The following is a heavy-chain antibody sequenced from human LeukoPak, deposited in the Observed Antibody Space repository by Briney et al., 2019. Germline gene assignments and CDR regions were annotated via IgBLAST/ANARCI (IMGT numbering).Heavy chain of an antibody. CDR2: VSGYNGNT. V-gene: IGHV1-18*01. Sequence: ASVKVSCKASGYTFTSYGFNWVRQAPGQGLEWMGWVSGYNGNTNYAQNLQGRVTMTTDTSTSTAYMELRSLRSDTAVYYCARAGCSSTRCLYYFDYWGQGTLVTVSS. CDR1: GYTFTSYG. J-gene: IGHJ4*02. D-gene: IGHD2-2*01. CDR3: ARAGCSSTRCLYYFDY.